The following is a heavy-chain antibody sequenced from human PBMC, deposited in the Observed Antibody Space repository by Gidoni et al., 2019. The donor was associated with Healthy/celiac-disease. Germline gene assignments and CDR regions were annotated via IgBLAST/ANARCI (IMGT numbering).Heavy chain of an antibody. V-gene: IGHV4-30-4*01. CDR3: AILRWLHAFDI. CDR1: GGSISSGHYY. CDR2: IYYSGRT. Sequence: QVQLQESGPGLVKPSQTLSLTCTVSGGSISSGHYYWSWIRQPPGKGLEWIGYIYYSGRTYYNPSLKSRVTISVDTSKTQFSLKLSSVTAADTAVYYCAILRWLHAFDIWGQGTMVTVSS. J-gene: IGHJ3*02. D-gene: IGHD4-17*01.